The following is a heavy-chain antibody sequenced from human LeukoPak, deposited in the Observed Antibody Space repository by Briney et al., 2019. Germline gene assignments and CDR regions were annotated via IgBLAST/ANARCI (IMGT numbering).Heavy chain of an antibody. CDR2: IYYSGST. Sequence: SETLSLTCTVSGGSISSSSYYWGWIRQPPGKGLEWIGSIYYSGSTYYNPSLKSRVTISVDTSKNQFSLQLNSVTPEDTAVYYCARVGAVAGGYYFDYWGQGTLVTVSS. V-gene: IGHV4-39*01. CDR1: GGSISSSSYY. CDR3: ARVGAVAGGYYFDY. J-gene: IGHJ4*02. D-gene: IGHD6-19*01.